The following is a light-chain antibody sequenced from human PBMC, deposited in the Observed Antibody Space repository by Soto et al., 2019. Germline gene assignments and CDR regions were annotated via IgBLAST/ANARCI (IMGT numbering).Light chain of an antibody. J-gene: IGKJ1*01. CDR2: DAS. V-gene: IGKV1-5*01. CDR1: QIIYGW. Sequence: DIQMTQSPSTLSASVGDRVTITCRATQIIYGWLAWYQQKSGKAPKLLIYDASSLESGVPSRFSGSGFGTEFTVTISSLQPDDFATYYCQQYNSYPWTFGQGPMAEVK. CDR3: QQYNSYPWT.